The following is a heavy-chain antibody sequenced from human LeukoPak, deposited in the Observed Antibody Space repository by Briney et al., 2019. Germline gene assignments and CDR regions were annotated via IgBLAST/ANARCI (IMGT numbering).Heavy chain of an antibody. Sequence: SETLSLTCAVSGYSISSGYYWGWIRQPPGKGLEWIGSIYHSGSTYYNPSLKSRVTISVDTPKNQFSLKLSSVTAADTAVYYCASIKIAAAGTGWFDPWGQGTLVTVSS. CDR1: GYSISSGYY. J-gene: IGHJ5*02. D-gene: IGHD6-13*01. CDR3: ASIKIAAAGTGWFDP. CDR2: IYHSGST. V-gene: IGHV4-38-2*01.